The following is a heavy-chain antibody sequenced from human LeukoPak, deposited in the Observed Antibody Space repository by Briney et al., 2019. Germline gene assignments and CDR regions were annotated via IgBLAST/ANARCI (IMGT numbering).Heavy chain of an antibody. Sequence: GGSLRLSCEASGFTLNSYIMHWVRQAPGQGLEWVALISFDGRDKQYADSVKGRFTISKDNSKNNLYLQMNSLSCDDTSMYFCARAYGGLIDYWGQGTLVTVSS. J-gene: IGHJ4*02. CDR3: ARAYGGLIDY. D-gene: IGHD3-16*01. CDR2: ISFDGRDK. V-gene: IGHV3-30*04. CDR1: GFTLNSYI.